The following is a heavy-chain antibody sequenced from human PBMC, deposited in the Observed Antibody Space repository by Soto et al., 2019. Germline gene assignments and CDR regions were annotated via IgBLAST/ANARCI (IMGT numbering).Heavy chain of an antibody. Sequence: QEQLVESGGGVVQPGRSLRLFCSPSGFTFNNYGFHWVRQAPGKGLEWVAVIWYDGSKKYYADSVKGRITFSKDISKNTLYLQMNSLRAEDTAVYYCARESNGMDVWGQGTTVTVSS. V-gene: IGHV3-33*01. CDR1: GFTFNNYG. CDR2: IWYDGSKK. CDR3: ARESNGMDV. J-gene: IGHJ6*02.